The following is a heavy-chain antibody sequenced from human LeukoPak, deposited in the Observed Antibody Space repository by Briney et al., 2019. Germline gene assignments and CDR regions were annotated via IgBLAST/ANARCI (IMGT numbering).Heavy chain of an antibody. V-gene: IGHV1-18*01. CDR1: GYTFTSYG. Sequence: ASVKVSCKASGYTFTSYGISWVRQAPGQGLEWWGWISAYNGNTNYAQKLQGRVTMTTDTSTSTAYMEPRSLRSDDTAVYYCAMTPLWFGEGEVWDYWGQGTLVTVSS. D-gene: IGHD3-10*01. CDR3: AMTPLWFGEGEVWDY. CDR2: ISAYNGNT. J-gene: IGHJ4*02.